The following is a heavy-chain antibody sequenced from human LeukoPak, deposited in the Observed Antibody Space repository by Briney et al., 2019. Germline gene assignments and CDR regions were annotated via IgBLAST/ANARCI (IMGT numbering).Heavy chain of an antibody. Sequence: PSETLSLTCTVSGGSISSYYWSWIRQPPGKGLEWIAYIYYSGSTNYNPSLKSRVTISVDTSKNQFSLKLSSVTAADTAVYYCARDMGRAGYCSGGSCFSWFDPWGQGTLVTVSS. V-gene: IGHV4-59*12. CDR3: ARDMGRAGYCSGGSCFSWFDP. D-gene: IGHD2-15*01. CDR1: GGSISSYY. CDR2: IYYSGST. J-gene: IGHJ5*02.